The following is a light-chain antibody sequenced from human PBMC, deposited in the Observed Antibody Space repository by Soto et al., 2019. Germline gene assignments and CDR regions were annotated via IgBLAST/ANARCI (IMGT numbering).Light chain of an antibody. J-gene: IGLJ2*01. CDR1: SSDVGGYDY. Sequence: QSVLTQPRSVSGSPGQSVTISCTGTSSDVGGYDYVSWYQQHPGKAPKLMIYDVSKGPSGVPDRFSGSKSGNTASLTISGLQAEDEADYYCCSYAGSYTLVFGGGTKLTVL. CDR2: DVS. CDR3: CSYAGSYTLV. V-gene: IGLV2-11*01.